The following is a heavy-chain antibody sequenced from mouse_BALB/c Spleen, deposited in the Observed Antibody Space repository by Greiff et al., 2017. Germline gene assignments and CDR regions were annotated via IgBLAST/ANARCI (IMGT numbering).Heavy chain of an antibody. CDR2: IDPANGNT. V-gene: IGHV14-3*02. Sequence: EVQLQQSGAELVKPGASVKLSCTASGFNIKDTYMHWVKQRPEQGLEWIGRIDPANGNTKYDPKFQGKATITADTSSNTAYLQLSSLTSEDTAVYYGARGYYYGYDDDWGEGTTLTVSS. CDR1: GFNIKDTY. D-gene: IGHD2-2*01. CDR3: ARGYYYGYDDD. J-gene: IGHJ2*01.